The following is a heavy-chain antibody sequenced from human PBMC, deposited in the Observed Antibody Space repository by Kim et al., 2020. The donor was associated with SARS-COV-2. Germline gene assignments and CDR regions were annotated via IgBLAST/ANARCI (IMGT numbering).Heavy chain of an antibody. Sequence: GGSLRLSCAASGFTFSNFGMSWVRQAPGKGLEWVSTVSGSGAHTYYADSVKGRFTISRDNSENTLFLQMNSLRADDTAVYYCAKAVITGTIYFDPWGQGTLVTVSS. CDR2: VSGSGAHT. V-gene: IGHV3-23*01. CDR1: GFTFSNFG. J-gene: IGHJ5*02. D-gene: IGHD3-16*01. CDR3: AKAVITGTIYFDP.